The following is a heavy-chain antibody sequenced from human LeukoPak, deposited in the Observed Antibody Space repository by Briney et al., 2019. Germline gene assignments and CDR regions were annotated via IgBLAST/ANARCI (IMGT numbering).Heavy chain of an antibody. CDR1: GGTFSSYA. D-gene: IGHD2-2*01. CDR2: IIPIFGTA. V-gene: IGHV1-69*01. Sequence: SVKVSCKASGGTFSSYAISWVRQAPGQGLEWMGGIIPIFGTANYAQKFQGRVTTTADESTSTAYMELSSLRSEDTAVYYCARGGEDQLLLSAGYWGQGTLVTVSS. CDR3: ARGGEDQLLLSAGY. J-gene: IGHJ4*02.